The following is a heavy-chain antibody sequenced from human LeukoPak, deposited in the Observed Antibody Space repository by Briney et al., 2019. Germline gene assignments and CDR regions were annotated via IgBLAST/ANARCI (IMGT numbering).Heavy chain of an antibody. CDR2: IKSNSDGGIT. Sequence: GGSLRLSCAASGFTFSNVWMNWVRQAPGKGLEWVGRIKSNSDGGITECAAPVKGRFSISRDDSKSTLYLQMNTLKTEDTAVYYCTTRPSLREPWITGWGQGTLVTVSS. V-gene: IGHV3-15*07. J-gene: IGHJ4*02. D-gene: IGHD1-14*01. CDR1: GFTFSNVW. CDR3: TTRPSLREPWITG.